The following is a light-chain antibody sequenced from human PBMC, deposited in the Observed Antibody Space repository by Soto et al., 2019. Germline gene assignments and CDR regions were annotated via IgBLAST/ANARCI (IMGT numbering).Light chain of an antibody. CDR2: GAS. J-gene: IGKJ1*01. Sequence: EIVLTQSPGTVSLSPGERATLSCRASQSVRSSFLAWYQQKPGQAPRLLISGASSRATGIPARFSGSGSGTDFTLTISRLEPEDFAVYYCHHYGTSWTFGQGTKLEI. CDR3: HHYGTSWT. V-gene: IGKV3-20*01. CDR1: QSVRSSF.